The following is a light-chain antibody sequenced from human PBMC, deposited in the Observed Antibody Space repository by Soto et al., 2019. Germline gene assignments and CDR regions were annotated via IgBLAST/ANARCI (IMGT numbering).Light chain of an antibody. Sequence: EIVLTQSAGTLSLSPGERATLSCRASQSVSSSYLAWYQQKPGQAPRLLIYGASSRATGIPDRFSGSGSGTDFTLTISRLEPEGFAVYYCQQYGSSHPYTFGQGTKLEIK. CDR2: GAS. V-gene: IGKV3-20*01. J-gene: IGKJ2*01. CDR1: QSVSSSY. CDR3: QQYGSSHPYT.